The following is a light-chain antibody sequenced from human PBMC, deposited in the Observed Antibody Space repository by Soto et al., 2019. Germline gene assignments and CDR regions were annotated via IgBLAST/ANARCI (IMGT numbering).Light chain of an antibody. V-gene: IGKV1-9*01. CDR1: QGMSTY. CDR3: QQLNGYHLA. CDR2: SAS. Sequence: DIQLTQSPSFLSASVGDTVTITCRASQGMSTYLAWYQQKPGKGPKLLIRSASTLQSGVPPRFSGGGSGTEFTLPISTLQPDDFGIYYCQQLNGYHLAFGGGTNVEIK. J-gene: IGKJ4*01.